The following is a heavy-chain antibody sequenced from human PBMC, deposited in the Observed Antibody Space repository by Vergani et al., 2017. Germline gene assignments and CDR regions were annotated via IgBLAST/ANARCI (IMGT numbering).Heavy chain of an antibody. CDR2: IWYDGSNK. D-gene: IGHD6-19*01. CDR3: ARGLEAVAGSAPDY. CDR1: GFTFSSYG. Sequence: QVQLVESGGGVVQPGRSLRLSYAASGFTFSSYGMHWVRQAPGKGLEWVAVIWYDGSNKYYADSVKGRFTISRDNSKNTLYLQMNSLRAEDTAVYYCARGLEAVAGSAPDYWGQGTLVTVSS. V-gene: IGHV3-33*01. J-gene: IGHJ4*02.